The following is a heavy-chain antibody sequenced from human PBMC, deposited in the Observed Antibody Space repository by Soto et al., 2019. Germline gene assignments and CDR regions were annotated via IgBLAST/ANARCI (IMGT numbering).Heavy chain of an antibody. Sequence: GGSLRLSCAASGFTFSSYAMSWVRQAPGKGLEWVSAISGSGGSTYYADSVKGRFTISRDNSKNTLYLQMNSLRAEDTAVYYCAKVFPPYYYDSSGYYGRGYFDYWGQGTLVTVSS. V-gene: IGHV3-23*01. CDR3: AKVFPPYYYDSSGYYGRGYFDY. CDR2: ISGSGGST. D-gene: IGHD3-22*01. CDR1: GFTFSSYA. J-gene: IGHJ4*02.